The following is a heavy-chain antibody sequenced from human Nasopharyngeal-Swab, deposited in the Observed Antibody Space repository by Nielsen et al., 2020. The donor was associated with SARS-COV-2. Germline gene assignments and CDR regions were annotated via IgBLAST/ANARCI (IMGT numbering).Heavy chain of an antibody. Sequence: SETLSPTCPVSGSSISSVYYWGWIRQPPGKGLEWIGSIYHSGSTYYNPSLKSRVTISVDTSKNQFSLKLSSVTAADTAVYYCAREGYSYGNNWFDPWGQGTLVTVSS. CDR3: AREGYSYGNNWFDP. V-gene: IGHV4-38-2*02. J-gene: IGHJ5*02. D-gene: IGHD5-18*01. CDR2: IYHSGST. CDR1: GSSISSVYY.